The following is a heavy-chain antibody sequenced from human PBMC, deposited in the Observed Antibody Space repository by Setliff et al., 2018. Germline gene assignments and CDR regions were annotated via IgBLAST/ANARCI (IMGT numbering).Heavy chain of an antibody. J-gene: IGHJ1*01. D-gene: IGHD6-19*01. V-gene: IGHV4-39*01. CDR3: ARHKTGAVGTGEHFQH. CDR2: VYYSGTT. Sequence: SETLSLTCNVSVDSISSSTYYWGWIRQPPGKRLEWIGSVYYSGTTKYNPSLGSRVTISVDASKNQFSLKLSSVTAADTAVYYCARHKTGAVGTGEHFQHWGQGTLVTVSS. CDR1: VDSISSSTYY.